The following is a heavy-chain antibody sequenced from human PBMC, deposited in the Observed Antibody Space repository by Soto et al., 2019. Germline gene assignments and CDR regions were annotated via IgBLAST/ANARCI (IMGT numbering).Heavy chain of an antibody. CDR2: IIPILGIA. D-gene: IGHD5-12*01. CDR1: GGTFSSYT. V-gene: IGHV1-69*02. J-gene: IGHJ6*03. CDR3: ARNSGYDSGAEEDKKYGDYDYYYYYMDV. Sequence: ASVKVSCKASGGTFSSYTISWVRQAPGQGLEWMGRIIPILGIANYAQKFQGRVTITADKSTSTAYMELSSLRSEDTAVYYCARNSGYDSGAEEDKKYGDYDYYYYYMDVWGKGTTVTVSS.